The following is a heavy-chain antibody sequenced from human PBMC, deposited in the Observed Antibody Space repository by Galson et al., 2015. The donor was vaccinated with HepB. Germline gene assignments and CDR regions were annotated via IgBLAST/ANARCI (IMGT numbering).Heavy chain of an antibody. CDR1: GYTFTSYP. CDR2: INAGNGNT. CDR3: ARVSGSGSYYNPHLDY. J-gene: IGHJ4*02. Sequence: SVKVSCKASGYTFTSYPMHWVRQAPGQRLEWMGWINAGNGNTKYSQKFQGRVTITRDTSASTAYMELSSLRSEDTAVYYCARVSGSGSYYNPHLDYWGQGTLVTVSS. D-gene: IGHD3-10*01. V-gene: IGHV1-3*01.